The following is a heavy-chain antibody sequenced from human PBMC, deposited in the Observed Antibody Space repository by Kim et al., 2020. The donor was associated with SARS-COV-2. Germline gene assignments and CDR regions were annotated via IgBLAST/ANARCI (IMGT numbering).Heavy chain of an antibody. CDR2: VSHTGRT. J-gene: IGHJ4*02. Sequence: SETLSITCTVSGYSIGSHYYWGWIRHPPGKGLGWIWSVSHTGRTYYDPSLKRRAAISLDTSKNQFSLIVSSVTAADTAVYYCARSTGTENDYWGQGTLVAVPS. D-gene: IGHD2-8*02. CDR1: GYSIGSHYY. CDR3: ARSTGTENDY. V-gene: IGHV4-38-2*02.